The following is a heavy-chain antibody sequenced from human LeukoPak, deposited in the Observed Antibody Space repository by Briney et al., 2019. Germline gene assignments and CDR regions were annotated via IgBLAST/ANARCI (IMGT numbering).Heavy chain of an antibody. D-gene: IGHD1-26*01. CDR2: ISSSSSYI. J-gene: IGHJ4*02. CDR3: AKDSLRERIVGSTTRGVNDY. Sequence: GGSLRLSCAASGFTFSSYSMNWVRQAPGKGLEWVSSISSSSSYIYYADSVKGRFTISRDNSKNTLYLQMNGLRGEDTAVYYCAKDSLRERIVGSTTRGVNDYWGQGTLVTVSS. CDR1: GFTFSSYS. V-gene: IGHV3-21*01.